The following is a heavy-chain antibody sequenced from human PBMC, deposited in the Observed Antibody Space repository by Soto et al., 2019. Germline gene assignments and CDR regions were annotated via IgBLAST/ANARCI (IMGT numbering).Heavy chain of an antibody. CDR3: ATPAGLAPAHYYGMDV. CDR2: ISYDGSNK. D-gene: IGHD2-2*01. Sequence: QVQLVESGGGVVQPGRSLTLSCAASGFNISNYGFHWVRQAPGKGLEWVAVISYDGSNKYYADFVKGRFTISRDNSKNTLYLQMNSLGAEDTAVFYCATPAGLAPAHYYGMDVWGQGTTVTVSS. V-gene: IGHV3-30*03. J-gene: IGHJ6*02. CDR1: GFNISNYG.